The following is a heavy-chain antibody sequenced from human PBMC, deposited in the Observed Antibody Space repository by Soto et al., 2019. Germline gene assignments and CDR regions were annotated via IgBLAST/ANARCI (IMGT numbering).Heavy chain of an antibody. Sequence: SETLSLTCAVYGGSFSGYYWTWIRQPPGTGLEWIGSIYYNGDSYYNPSLRSRVALSVDTSKNQFSLRLNSVTVADTAVYFCFVLLGYSSPWWGQGTLVTVSS. D-gene: IGHD3-22*01. CDR2: IYYNGDS. CDR3: FVLLGYSSPW. V-gene: IGHV4-34*01. J-gene: IGHJ1*01. CDR1: GGSFSGYY.